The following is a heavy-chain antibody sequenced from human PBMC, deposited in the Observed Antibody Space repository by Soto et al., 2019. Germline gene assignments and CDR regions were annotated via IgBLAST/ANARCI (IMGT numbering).Heavy chain of an antibody. CDR2: ISYDGSNK. J-gene: IGHJ4*02. D-gene: IGHD5-12*01. CDR3: ARTLSPYIVATIDY. CDR1: GFTFSTFT. V-gene: IGHV3-30-3*01. Sequence: GGSLRLSFAASGFTFSTFTMHWVRQAPGKGLEWVAVISYDGSNKYYADSVKGRFTISRDNSKNTLYLQMNSLRAEDTAVYYCARTLSPYIVATIDYWGQGTLVTVSS.